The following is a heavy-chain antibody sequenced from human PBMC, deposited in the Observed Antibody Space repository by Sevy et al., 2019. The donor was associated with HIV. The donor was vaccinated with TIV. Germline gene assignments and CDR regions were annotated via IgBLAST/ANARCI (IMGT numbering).Heavy chain of an antibody. CDR2: VYSGGTT. V-gene: IGHV3-53*01. J-gene: IGHJ5*02. D-gene: IGHD3-10*01. CDR3: ARHISFGELGSWFDP. CDR1: GFTVNSDY. Sequence: GGSLRLSCAASGFTVNSDYMSWVRQAPGKGLEWVSVVYSGGTTYYADSVKDRLTISRDNSKNILYLQMNSLRAEDTAVYYCARHISFGELGSWFDPWGQGTLVTVSS.